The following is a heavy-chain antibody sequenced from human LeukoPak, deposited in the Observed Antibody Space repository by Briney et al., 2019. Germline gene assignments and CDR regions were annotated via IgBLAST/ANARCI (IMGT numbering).Heavy chain of an antibody. D-gene: IGHD3-10*01. CDR2: IYYSGAT. CDR3: ARDSYGSGSSYNDYYYYMDV. J-gene: IGHJ6*03. Sequence: SETLSLTCTVSGGSVSGSYWSWVRQSPGKGLEWIGYIYYSGATNYNPSLKSRVSISIDTSKNQFSLKLGSVTPADTAVYYCARDSYGSGSSYNDYYYYMDVWGKGTTVTIS. V-gene: IGHV4-59*02. CDR1: GGSVSGSY.